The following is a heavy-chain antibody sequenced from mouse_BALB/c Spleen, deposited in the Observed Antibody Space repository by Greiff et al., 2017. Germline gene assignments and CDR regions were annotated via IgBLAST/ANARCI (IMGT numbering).Heavy chain of an antibody. V-gene: IGHV5-17*02. Sequence: VQLKESGGGLVQPGGSRKLSCAASGFTFSSFGMHWVRQAPEKGLEWVAYISSGSSTIYYADTVKGRFTISRDNPKNTLFLQMTSLRSEDTAMYYCSRSDDYDGFDYWGQGTTLTVSS. J-gene: IGHJ2*01. CDR1: GFTFSSFG. CDR2: ISSGSSTI. CDR3: SRSDDYDGFDY. D-gene: IGHD2-4*01.